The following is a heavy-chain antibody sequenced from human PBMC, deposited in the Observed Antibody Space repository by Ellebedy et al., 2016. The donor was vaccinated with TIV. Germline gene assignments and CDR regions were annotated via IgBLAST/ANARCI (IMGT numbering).Heavy chain of an antibody. CDR2: MNPNSGNA. CDR3: ATSGGTGRYCSGDSCRPHYWYLGL. Sequence: ASVKVSCXASGDTFNSYDIYWVRQATGQGLEWMGWMNPNSGNAGYAQKFQGRVTMTRHTSISTAYMELSSLRSEDTAVYYCATSGGTGRYCSGDSCRPHYWYLGLWGRGTLVTVSS. CDR1: GDTFNSYD. V-gene: IGHV1-8*01. D-gene: IGHD2-15*01. J-gene: IGHJ2*01.